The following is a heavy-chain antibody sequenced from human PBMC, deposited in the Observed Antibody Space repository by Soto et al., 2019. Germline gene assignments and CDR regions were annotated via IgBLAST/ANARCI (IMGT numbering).Heavy chain of an antibody. CDR1: GFTFDDYM. Sequence: QPGGSLRLSCEASGFTFDDYMMHWVRQAPGKGLEWISLISWDGGSIDYADSIKGRFTVSRDNSKTSLYLHMNRLTTEDTAFYYCAKEGNGGSSRDSWGQGTLVTVSS. CDR3: AKEGNGGSSRDS. D-gene: IGHD2-15*01. CDR2: ISWDGGSI. J-gene: IGHJ5*01. V-gene: IGHV3-43*01.